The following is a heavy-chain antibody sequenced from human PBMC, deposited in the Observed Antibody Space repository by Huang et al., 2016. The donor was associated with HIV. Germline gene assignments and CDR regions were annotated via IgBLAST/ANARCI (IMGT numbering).Heavy chain of an antibody. CDR2: MSYSGST. CDR3: ARHAGSSRRYYFDF. V-gene: IGHV4-39*01. CDR1: GASINSRSYY. Sequence: QVQLQESGPGLVKPSETLSLTCIVSGASINSRSYYWGWIHQPPGRGLEWLGSMSYSGSTYYNPSRKSRVTMSVDTPKNEFALKLRSVTPADTAVYYCARHAGSSRRYYFDFWGRGTLVTVSS. J-gene: IGHJ4*02. D-gene: IGHD2-2*01.